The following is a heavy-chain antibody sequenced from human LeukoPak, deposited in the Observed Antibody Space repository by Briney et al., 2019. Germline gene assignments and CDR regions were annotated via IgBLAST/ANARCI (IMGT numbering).Heavy chain of an antibody. D-gene: IGHD3-16*01. CDR1: GYTFTRYY. V-gene: IGHV1-46*01. Sequence: ASVKVTCKASGYTFTRYYLHWVRQAPGQGLEWMGIINPSGGSTRYAQKFQGRVTMTRDTSTSTVYMELKSLRSEDTAIYYCARDGTPEYDHIWGRPQLYWGQGTLVIASS. CDR2: INPSGGST. J-gene: IGHJ4*02. CDR3: ARDGTPEYDHIWGRPQLY.